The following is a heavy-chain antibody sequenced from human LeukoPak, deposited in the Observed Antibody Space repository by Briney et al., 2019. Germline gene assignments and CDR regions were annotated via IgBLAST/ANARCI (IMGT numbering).Heavy chain of an antibody. D-gene: IGHD5-12*01. CDR3: AKDSTPRIDIVATIPSYYYYYGMDV. CDR2: ISGSGGST. J-gene: IGHJ6*02. Sequence: PGGSLRLSCAASGFTFSSYAMSGVRQAPGKGLEGVSAISGSGGSTYYADSVKGRSTISRDNSKNTLHLQIDSLRAEDTAVYYCAKDSTPRIDIVATIPSYYYYYGMDVWGQGTTVTVSS. V-gene: IGHV3-23*01. CDR1: GFTFSSYA.